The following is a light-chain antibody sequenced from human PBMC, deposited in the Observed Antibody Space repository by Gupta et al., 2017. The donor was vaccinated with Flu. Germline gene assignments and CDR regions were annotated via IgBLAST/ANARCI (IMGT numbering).Light chain of an antibody. CDR2: AAS. CDR1: QDTSSD. J-gene: IGKJ2*01. CDR3: QQYKSYPHT. Sequence: GDRATITSRASQDTSSDLAWPQQQPGKAPKSLIYAASSLQSGVLSRFSGSGPGTDYTLTISSLQPEDIATYYCQQYKSYPHTFGQGTKLE. V-gene: IGKV1-16*01.